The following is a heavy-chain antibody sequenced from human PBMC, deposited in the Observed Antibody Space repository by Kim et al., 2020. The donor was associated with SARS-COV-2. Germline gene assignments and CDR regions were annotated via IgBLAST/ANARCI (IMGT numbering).Heavy chain of an antibody. CDR2: IAYNGNSQ. Sequence: GGSLRLSCAASGFTFSSYAMSWVRQAPGKGLQWVAVIAYNGNSQYYADSVKGRFTISRDDSKDTLYLQMNSLRIDDTAVYYCTRGGSSTAFVVYYWGQGT. J-gene: IGHJ4*02. V-gene: IGHV3-30-3*01. CDR1: GFTFSSYA. CDR3: TRGGSSTAFVVYY. D-gene: IGHD2-2*01.